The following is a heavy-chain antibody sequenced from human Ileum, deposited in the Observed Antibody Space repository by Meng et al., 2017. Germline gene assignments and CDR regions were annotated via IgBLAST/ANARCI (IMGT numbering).Heavy chain of an antibody. J-gene: IGHJ4*02. CDR2: IFQSGRT. V-gene: IGHV4-4*02. CDR3: ATSNDRDVYYLGY. Sequence: QVQRQGPGPRLLKPSGTLSLTCAVSGTWWSWVRQPPGKGLEWIGEIFQSGRTNYNPSLKSRVTISIDKSKSQISLQLSAVTAADTAVYSCATSNDRDVYYLGYWGQGTLVTVSS. D-gene: IGHD3-22*01. CDR1: GTW.